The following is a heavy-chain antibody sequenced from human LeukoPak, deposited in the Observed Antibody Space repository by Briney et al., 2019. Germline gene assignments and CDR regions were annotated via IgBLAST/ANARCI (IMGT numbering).Heavy chain of an antibody. Sequence: GGSLRLSCAASGFTLSDYYMSWIRQAPGKGLEWVSYISSSGSTIDYADSVKGRFTISRDNAKNSQYLQMSSLRAEDTAGYYCADRRDFFVCWGQGTLVTVSS. CDR3: ADRRDFFVC. CDR1: GFTLSDYY. CDR2: ISSSGSTI. V-gene: IGHV3-11*01. D-gene: IGHD3-10*01. J-gene: IGHJ4*02.